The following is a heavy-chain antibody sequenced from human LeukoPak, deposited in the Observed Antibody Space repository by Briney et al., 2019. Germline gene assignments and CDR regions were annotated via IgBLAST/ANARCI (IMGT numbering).Heavy chain of an antibody. CDR3: AKDRRGYSYSDY. J-gene: IGHJ4*02. V-gene: IGHV3-30*18. D-gene: IGHD5-18*01. CDR2: ISYDGSNK. CDR1: GFTFSSYG. Sequence: GRSLRLSCAASGFTFSSYGMHWVRQAPGKGLEWVAVISYDGSNKYYADSVKGRFTISRDNSKNTLYLQMNSLRAEDTAVYYCAKDRRGYSYSDYWGQGTLVTVSS.